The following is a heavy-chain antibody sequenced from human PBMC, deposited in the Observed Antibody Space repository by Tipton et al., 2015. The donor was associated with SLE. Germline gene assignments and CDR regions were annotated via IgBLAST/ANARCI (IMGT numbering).Heavy chain of an antibody. D-gene: IGHD2-8*02. CDR1: GDSITSTSYY. V-gene: IGHV4-39*07. CDR3: ARQGPLWDIALVGGDY. J-gene: IGHJ4*02. CDR2: IYYSGTT. Sequence: GLVKPSETLSLTCTVSGDSITSTSYYWAWIRQPPGKGLEWIGSIYYSGTTYYNPSLKSRVTISVDTSNNQFSLRLSSVTAADTAMYYCARQGPLWDIALVGGDYWGQGTLVTVSS.